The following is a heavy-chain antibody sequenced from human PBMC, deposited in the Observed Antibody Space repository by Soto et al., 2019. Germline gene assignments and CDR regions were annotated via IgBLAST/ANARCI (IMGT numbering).Heavy chain of an antibody. J-gene: IGHJ4*02. CDR3: AREYSSSKIDY. CDR2: IWYDGSNK. D-gene: IGHD6-6*01. Sequence: QVQLVESGGGVVQPGRSLRLSCAASGFTFSSYGMHWVRQAPGKGLEWVAVIWYDGSNKYYADSVKGRFTISRDNSKNTLYLQMNSLRAEDTAVYYCAREYSSSKIDYWGQGTLVTVSS. V-gene: IGHV3-33*01. CDR1: GFTFSSYG.